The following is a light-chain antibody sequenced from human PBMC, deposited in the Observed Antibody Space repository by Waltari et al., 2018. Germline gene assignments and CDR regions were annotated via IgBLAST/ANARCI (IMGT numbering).Light chain of an antibody. CDR3: QRSYRTPPYQ. Sequence: DTHMTQSPSSLSASLGDTVTISCRADQTISNYLNWYQQKPGKAPDLVIYGASGLQSRVTSRFSGRRSGNDSTLTIRTTHTEDFATYYCQRSYRTPPYQLGQAT. CDR1: QTISNY. V-gene: IGKV1-39*01. CDR2: GAS. J-gene: IGKJ2*01.